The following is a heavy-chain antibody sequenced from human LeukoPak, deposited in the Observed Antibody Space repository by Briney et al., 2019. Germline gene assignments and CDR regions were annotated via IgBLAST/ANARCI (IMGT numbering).Heavy chain of an antibody. Sequence: GGSLILSCTASGFTFSSYSMNWVRQAPGKGLEWVSYISRSSSTIYYADSVTGRFTISRDNAKNSLYLQMNSLRDEDTAVYYCARDYYDILTANRQTKSSYLDYWGQGTLVTVSS. V-gene: IGHV3-48*02. CDR3: ARDYYDILTANRQTKSSYLDY. D-gene: IGHD3-9*01. CDR2: ISRSSSTI. J-gene: IGHJ4*02. CDR1: GFTFSSYS.